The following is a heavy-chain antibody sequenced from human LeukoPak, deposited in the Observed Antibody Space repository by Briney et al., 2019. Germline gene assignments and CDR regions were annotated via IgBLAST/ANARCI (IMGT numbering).Heavy chain of an antibody. CDR3: ARAVDVIYFDY. J-gene: IGHJ4*02. Sequence: SETLFLTCSVSGGSINNYYWSWIRQPPGQGLEWIGYIYYSGSTSYNPSLKSRVTISEDTSKNQFSLRLTSVTAADTAVYYCARAVDVIYFDYWGQGTLVTVSS. V-gene: IGHV4-59*01. CDR2: IYYSGST. CDR1: GGSINNYY.